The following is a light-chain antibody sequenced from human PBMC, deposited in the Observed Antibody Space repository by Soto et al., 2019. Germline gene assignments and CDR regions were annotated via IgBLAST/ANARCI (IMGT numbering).Light chain of an antibody. CDR2: GAS. Sequence: EIAMTQSPATLSLSPGERPTLSCRASQSISSNLAWYQQKPGQAPRLVIYGASNRATGIPDRFSGSGSGTDFTLTIGRLETGDFAVYYCLHYGGSPLTFGQGTRLEIK. CDR1: QSISSN. V-gene: IGKV3-20*01. CDR3: LHYGGSPLT. J-gene: IGKJ5*01.